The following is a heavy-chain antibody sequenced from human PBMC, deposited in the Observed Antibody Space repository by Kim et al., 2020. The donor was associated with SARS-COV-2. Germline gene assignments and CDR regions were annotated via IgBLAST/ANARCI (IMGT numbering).Heavy chain of an antibody. Sequence: GGSLRLSCAVSGFTFDNHTMNWVRQTPGKGLEWVSAISRSGNTTYYADSVKGRFTISRDTGKGTLFLQMHSLGADDTAVYYCARDSQYGTEFYP. J-gene: IGHJ5*02. CDR1: GFTFDNHT. CDR3: ARDSQYGTEFYP. CDR2: ISRSGNTT. D-gene: IGHD4-17*01. V-gene: IGHV3-23*01.